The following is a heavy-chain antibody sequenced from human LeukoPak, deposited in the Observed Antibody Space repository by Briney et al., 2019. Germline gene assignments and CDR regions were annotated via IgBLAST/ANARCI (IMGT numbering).Heavy chain of an antibody. D-gene: IGHD5-18*01. CDR3: ARGLLVWGYSYGYDY. CDR1: GYTFTGYS. Sequence: ASVKVSCKASGYTFTGYSMHWVRQAPGQGLEWMGRINPKSGGRNYAQKFQGRVTMTTDTSTSTAYMELRSLRSDDTAVYYCARGLLVWGYSYGYDYWGQGTLVTVSS. CDR2: INPKSGGR. J-gene: IGHJ4*02. V-gene: IGHV1-2*06.